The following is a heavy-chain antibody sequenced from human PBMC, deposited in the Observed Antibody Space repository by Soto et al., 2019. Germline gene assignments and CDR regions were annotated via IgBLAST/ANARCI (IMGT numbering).Heavy chain of an antibody. CDR1: GYSFATYY. V-gene: IGHV5-51*01. D-gene: IGHD2-15*01. J-gene: IGHJ4*02. Sequence: PVESRRVSWYSSGYSFATYYIGWVVQMPGKALEWMGIIYPGDSDTRYSPSFQGQVTMSSDKSIQPAYLQWSSLQASDTAMYYCATGGYRTACSCYNFFYYWGQGSLVMVYS. CDR3: ATGGYRTACSCYNFFYY. CDR2: IYPGDSDT.